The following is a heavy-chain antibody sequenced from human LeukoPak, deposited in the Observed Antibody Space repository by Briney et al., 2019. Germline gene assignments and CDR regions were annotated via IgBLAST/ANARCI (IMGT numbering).Heavy chain of an antibody. CDR3: ARVGYCSGGSCYNWFDP. Sequence: PGGSLRLSCAASGFTFSSYAMSWVRQAPGKGLEWVSSISSSSSYIYYADSVKGRFTISRDNAKNSLYLQMNSLRAEDTAVYYCARVGYCSGGSCYNWFDPWGQGTLVTVSS. CDR1: GFTFSSYA. V-gene: IGHV3-21*01. D-gene: IGHD2-15*01. CDR2: ISSSSSYI. J-gene: IGHJ5*02.